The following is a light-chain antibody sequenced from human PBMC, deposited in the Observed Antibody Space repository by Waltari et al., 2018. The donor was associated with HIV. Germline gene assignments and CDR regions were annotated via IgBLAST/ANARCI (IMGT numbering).Light chain of an antibody. CDR2: WAS. J-gene: IGKJ4*01. CDR3: QQYYSTPLT. CDR1: QSVLYNSNNKNY. V-gene: IGKV4-1*01. Sequence: DIVMIQSPDSLAVSLGERATINCKSSQSVLYNSNNKNYLAWYQQNPGQPPKLLIYWASTRESGVPDRFNGSGSGTDFTLTIGSLQAEDVAVYYCQQYYSTPLTFGGGTKVEIK.